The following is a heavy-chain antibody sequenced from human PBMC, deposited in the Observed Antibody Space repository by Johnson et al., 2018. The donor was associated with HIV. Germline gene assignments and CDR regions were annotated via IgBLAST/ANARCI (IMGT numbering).Heavy chain of an antibody. CDR3: ARDSRYNNYGGGSVGAFDI. J-gene: IGHJ3*02. Sequence: QVQLVESGGGVVQPGRSLRLSCEASGFTFSSYAVHWVRQAPGKGLEWVALISYGGKNKYYADSVKGRFTISRDNSKNTLYLQMNSLRTEDTAVYYCARDSRYNNYGGGSVGAFDIWGQGTTVTVSS. CDR1: GFTFSSYA. V-gene: IGHV3-30*14. CDR2: ISYGGKNK. D-gene: IGHD4-11*01.